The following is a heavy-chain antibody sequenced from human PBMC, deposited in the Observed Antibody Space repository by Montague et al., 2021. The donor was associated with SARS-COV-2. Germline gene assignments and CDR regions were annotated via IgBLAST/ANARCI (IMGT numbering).Heavy chain of an antibody. V-gene: IGHV4-34*01. CDR1: GGSFSGYY. J-gene: IGHJ4*01. Sequence: SETLSLTCAVYGGSFSGYYWSWIRQPPGKGLEWIGEIYHSGSTNYNPSLKSRVTISVDTSKNQFSLKLSSVTAADTAVYYCASGGSYLPIFGVLIRGASDFDYWGQGALVTVSS. CDR3: ASGGSYLPIFGVLIRGASDFDY. CDR2: IYHSGST. D-gene: IGHD3-3*01.